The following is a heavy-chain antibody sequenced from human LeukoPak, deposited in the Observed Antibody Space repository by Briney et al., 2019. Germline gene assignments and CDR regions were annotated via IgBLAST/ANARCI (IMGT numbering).Heavy chain of an antibody. V-gene: IGHV3-23*01. CDR3: AKASWVSSADAVL. CDR2: LRGDGET. J-gene: IGHJ4*02. CDR1: GFTFSSYW. Sequence: GGSLRLSCAASGFTFSSYWMSWVRQAPARGLEWVSSLRGDGETFYADSVKGRFTLSRDESRNTVYLHMNNPRVEDTAVYFCAKASWVSSADAVLWGQGTLVTVSS. D-gene: IGHD3-16*01.